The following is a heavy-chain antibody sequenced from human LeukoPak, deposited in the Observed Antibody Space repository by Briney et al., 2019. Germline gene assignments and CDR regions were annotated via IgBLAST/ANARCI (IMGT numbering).Heavy chain of an antibody. D-gene: IGHD3-16*01. CDR2: IYYSGST. J-gene: IGHJ4*02. V-gene: IGHV4-59*01. Sequence: SETLSLTCAVYGGSFSGYYWSWIRQPPGKGLEWIGYIYYSGSTNYNPSLKSRVTISVDTSKNQFSLKLSSVTAADTAVYYCARGPYVYFDYWGQGTLVTVSS. CDR3: ARGPYVYFDY. CDR1: GGSFSGYY.